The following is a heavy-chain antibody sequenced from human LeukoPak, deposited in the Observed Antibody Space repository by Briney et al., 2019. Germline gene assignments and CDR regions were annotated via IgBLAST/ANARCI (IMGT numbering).Heavy chain of an antibody. CDR2: VYYSGST. V-gene: IGHV4-59*01. J-gene: IGHJ4*02. D-gene: IGHD2-2*01. Sequence: PSETLSLTCTVSGGSISSYYWSWIRQPPGKGLEWIGYVYYSGSTNYNPSLKSRVTISVDMSRNQFSLKLSSVTAADTAVYYCARDSCTSTSCLFDYWGQGTLVTVSS. CDR3: ARDSCTSTSCLFDY. CDR1: GGSISSYY.